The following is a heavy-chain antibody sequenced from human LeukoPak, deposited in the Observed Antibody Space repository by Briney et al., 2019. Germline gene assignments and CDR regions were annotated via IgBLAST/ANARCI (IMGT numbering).Heavy chain of an antibody. V-gene: IGHV4-34*01. J-gene: IGHJ6*03. Sequence: SETLSLTCAVYGGSFSGYYWSWIRQPPGKGLEWIGEINHSGSTNYNPSLKSRVTISVDTSKNQFSLKLSSVTAADTAVYYCTRVKDPGGYYYYYYMDVWGKGTTVTVSS. CDR2: INHSGST. D-gene: IGHD3-16*01. CDR3: TRVKDPGGYYYYYYMDV. CDR1: GGSFSGYY.